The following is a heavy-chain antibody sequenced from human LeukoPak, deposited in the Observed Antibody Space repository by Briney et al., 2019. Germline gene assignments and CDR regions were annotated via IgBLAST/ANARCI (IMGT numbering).Heavy chain of an antibody. CDR2: ISWNSGSI. J-gene: IGHJ3*02. CDR1: GFTFDDYA. CDR3: AKDRGIAVALDAFGI. D-gene: IGHD6-19*01. V-gene: IGHV3-9*01. Sequence: GGSLRLSCAASGFTFDDYAMHWVRQAPGKGLEWVSGISWNSGSIGYADSVKGRFTISRDNAKNSLYLQMNSLRAEDTALYYCAKDRGIAVALDAFGIWGQGTMVTVSS.